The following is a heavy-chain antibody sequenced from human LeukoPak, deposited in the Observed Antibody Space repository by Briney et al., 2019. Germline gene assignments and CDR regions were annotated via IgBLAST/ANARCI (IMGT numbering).Heavy chain of an antibody. V-gene: IGHV3-11*04. J-gene: IGHJ4*02. Sequence: GGSLRLSCAASGFTFSDYYMSWIRQAPGKGLEWVSYISSSGSTIYYADSVKGRFTISRDNAKNSLYLQMNSLRAEDTAVYYCARDPYCSSTSCNGLLDYWGQGTLVTVSS. CDR2: ISSSGSTI. CDR1: GFTFSDYY. CDR3: ARDPYCSSTSCNGLLDY. D-gene: IGHD2-2*01.